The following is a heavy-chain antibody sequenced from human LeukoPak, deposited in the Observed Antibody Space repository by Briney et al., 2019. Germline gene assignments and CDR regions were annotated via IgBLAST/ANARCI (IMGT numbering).Heavy chain of an antibody. J-gene: IGHJ4*02. Sequence: ASVKVSCKASGYTFTSYGINWVRQAPGQGREGMGWISAYNGKTNYAQKLQGRVTMTTDTSTSTAYMELTSLRSDDTAVYYCARGGSSSRIDYWGQGTLVTVSS. CDR3: ARGGSSSRIDY. V-gene: IGHV1-18*01. CDR1: GYTFTSYG. D-gene: IGHD2-15*01. CDR2: ISAYNGKT.